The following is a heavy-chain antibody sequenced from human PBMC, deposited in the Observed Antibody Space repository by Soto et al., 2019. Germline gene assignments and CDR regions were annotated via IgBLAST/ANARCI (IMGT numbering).Heavy chain of an antibody. V-gene: IGHV1-3*01. CDR3: ARAGFWSGYYNGNYYYYGMDV. J-gene: IGHJ6*02. D-gene: IGHD3-3*01. Sequence: ASVRVSCKASGYTFTSYAMHWVRQAPGERLEWMGWINAGNGNTKYSQKFQGRVTITRDTSASTAYMELSSLRSEDTAVYYCARAGFWSGYYNGNYYYYGMDVWGQGTTVTVSS. CDR1: GYTFTSYA. CDR2: INAGNGNT.